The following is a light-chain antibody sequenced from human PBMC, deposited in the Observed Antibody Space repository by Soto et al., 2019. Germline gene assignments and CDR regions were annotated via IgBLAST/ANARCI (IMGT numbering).Light chain of an antibody. CDR1: SSDVGGYNY. Sequence: QSVLTQPPSASGSPGQSVTISCTGTSSDVGGYNYVSWYQQHPGKAPKLMIYGVTKRPSGVPDRFSGSMSGNTASLTVSGLQAEDEAYYYCSPYAGSNNYVFGTGTKVTVL. CDR2: GVT. CDR3: SPYAGSNNYV. J-gene: IGLJ1*01. V-gene: IGLV2-8*01.